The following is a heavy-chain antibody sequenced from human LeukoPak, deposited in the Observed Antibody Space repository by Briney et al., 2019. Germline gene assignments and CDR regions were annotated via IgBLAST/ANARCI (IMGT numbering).Heavy chain of an antibody. J-gene: IGHJ4*02. CDR2: IYWDDGK. CDR3: AHSLYGSGSPYYFDY. Sequence: SGPTLVNPTQTLTLTCTFSGFSLSTGGVGVGWIRQPPGKALEWLAHIYWDDGKRYSPSLKSRLTISKDTSKNQVVLTMTNMDPVDTATYYCAHSLYGSGSPYYFDYWGQGTLVTVSS. V-gene: IGHV2-5*02. D-gene: IGHD3-10*01. CDR1: GFSLSTGGVG.